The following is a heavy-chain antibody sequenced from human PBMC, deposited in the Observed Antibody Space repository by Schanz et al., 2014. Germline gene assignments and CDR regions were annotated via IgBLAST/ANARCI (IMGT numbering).Heavy chain of an antibody. CDR1: GYIFINSG. CDR2: ISVYNHNK. V-gene: IGHV1-18*01. Sequence: QVQLVQSGAEVKKPGASVKVSCKASGYIFINSGISWVRQAPGQGLEWMGWISVYNHNKEYDQKSQGRVTMTTDTSTSTAYMALTDLRSDDTAVYYCARDRRFFDRDDLYYFDSWGQGTLVTVSS. D-gene: IGHD3-3*01. J-gene: IGHJ4*02. CDR3: ARDRRFFDRDDLYYFDS.